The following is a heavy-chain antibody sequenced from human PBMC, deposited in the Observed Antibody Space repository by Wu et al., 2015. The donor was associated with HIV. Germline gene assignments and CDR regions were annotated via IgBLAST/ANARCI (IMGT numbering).Heavy chain of an antibody. Sequence: QVRAGAVWAEVKRPGASVRVSCKTSGYSFPAYYIHWVRQAPGQGLEWMGRINPNTGGADSAQKFQGRITLTRDTSISTAYLDLTWLRPDDTAVYYCAAGIQSGGANYWGQGTLVTVSS. CDR2: INPNTGGA. J-gene: IGHJ4*02. D-gene: IGHD2-21*01. CDR3: AAGIQSGGANY. CDR1: GYSFPAYY. V-gene: IGHV1-2*02.